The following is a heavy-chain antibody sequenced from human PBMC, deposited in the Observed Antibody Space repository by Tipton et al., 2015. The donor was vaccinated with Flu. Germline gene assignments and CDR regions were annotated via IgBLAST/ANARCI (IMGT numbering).Heavy chain of an antibody. Sequence: TLSLTCTVSGYSLSSYYWSWIRQPAGKGLEWIGRIYTSGGSKYNPSLRGRLTMSVDASKKEFSLKLSSVTAADTAVYYCARGSGSGTFMIFDFWGQGALVAVSS. CDR1: GYSLSSYY. J-gene: IGHJ4*02. D-gene: IGHD3-10*01. V-gene: IGHV4-4*07. CDR3: ARGSGSGTFMIFDF. CDR2: IYTSGGS.